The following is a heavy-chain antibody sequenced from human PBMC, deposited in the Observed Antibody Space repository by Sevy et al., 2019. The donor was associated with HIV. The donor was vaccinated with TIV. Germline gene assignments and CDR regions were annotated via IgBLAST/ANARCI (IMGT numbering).Heavy chain of an antibody. D-gene: IGHD3-22*01. CDR3: ARGPRKYYDSSGYYYPPSY. V-gene: IGHV1-18*01. J-gene: IGHJ4*02. Sequence: ASVKVSCEASGYTSTSYGIIWVRLAPGQGLEWMGWISAYNGNTNYAQRLQGRVTMTTDTSTSTAYMELTSLRSDDTAVYYCARGPRKYYDSSGYYYPPSYWGQGTLVTVSS. CDR1: GYTSTSYG. CDR2: ISAYNGNT.